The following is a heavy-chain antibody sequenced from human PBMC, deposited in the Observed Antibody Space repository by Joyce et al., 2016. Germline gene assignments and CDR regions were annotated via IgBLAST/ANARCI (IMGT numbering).Heavy chain of an antibody. V-gene: IGHV4-59*02. CDR2: VYDSGTT. D-gene: IGHD6-19*01. CDR3: VRDQGRLAVGGIDNWFDP. Sequence: QVRLQESGPGLVKPSETLSLSCTVSGDSVSSHYWGWIRHPPGKGLEWIGTVYDSGTTKYNPRLKSRITLSVDTSKNFFSLNITSVSAADTAMYFCVRDQGRLAVGGIDNWFDPWGQGALVTVSS. CDR1: GDSVSSHY. J-gene: IGHJ5*02.